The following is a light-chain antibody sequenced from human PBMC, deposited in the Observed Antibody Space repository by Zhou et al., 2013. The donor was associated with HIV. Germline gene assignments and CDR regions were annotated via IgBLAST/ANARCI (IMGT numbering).Light chain of an antibody. CDR1: QSVSSY. J-gene: IGKJ3*01. CDR2: DAS. CDR3: QQRSNWPLT. Sequence: ETVLTQSPATLSLSPGERATLSCRASQSVSSYLAWYQQRPGQAPRLLIYDASNRATGIPARFSGSGSGTDFTLTISSLEPEDFAVYYCQQRSNWPLTFGPGTKVEIK. V-gene: IGKV3-11*01.